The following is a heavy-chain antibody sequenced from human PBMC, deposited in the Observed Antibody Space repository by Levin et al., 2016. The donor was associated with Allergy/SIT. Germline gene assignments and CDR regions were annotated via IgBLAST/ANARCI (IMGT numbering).Heavy chain of an antibody. J-gene: IGHJ4*02. CDR3: ARDGYIGNYRGEY. Sequence: GESLKISCAASGFIFSDYGIHWVRQAPGKGLEWISYISGSTRTTHYADSMKGRFTISRDNAQNSVYLEMNTLRVDDTAIYYCARDGYIGNYRGEYWGQGTLVTVSS. CDR2: ISGSTRTT. D-gene: IGHD1-26*01. V-gene: IGHV3-48*01. CDR1: GFIFSDYG.